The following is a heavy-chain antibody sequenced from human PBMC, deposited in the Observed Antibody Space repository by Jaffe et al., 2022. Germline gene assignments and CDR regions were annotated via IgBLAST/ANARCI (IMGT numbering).Heavy chain of an antibody. D-gene: IGHD1-26*01. Sequence: QVQLVESGGGVVQPGGSLRLSCAASGFTFSNYGMHWVRQAPGKGLEWVAFIRFDGSDKYYADSVRGRFTISRDNSKNTVYLQMNTLRAEDTAVYYCAKNNGHYHHFEYWGQGTLVTVSS. V-gene: IGHV3-30*02. CDR1: GFTFSNYG. J-gene: IGHJ4*02. CDR3: AKNNGHYHHFEY. CDR2: IRFDGSDK.